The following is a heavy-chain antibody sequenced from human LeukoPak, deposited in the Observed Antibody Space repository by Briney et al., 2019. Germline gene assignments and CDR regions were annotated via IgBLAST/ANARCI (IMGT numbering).Heavy chain of an antibody. CDR2: INWNGGST. CDR3: AKDWGYTTMVSYYFDY. Sequence: GGSLRLSCAASGFTFDDYGMSWVRQAPGKGLEWVSGINWNGGSTGYADSVKGRFTISRDNAKNSLYLQMNSLRAEDTAVYYCAKDWGYTTMVSYYFDYWGQGALVTVSS. J-gene: IGHJ4*02. V-gene: IGHV3-20*04. D-gene: IGHD5-18*01. CDR1: GFTFDDYG.